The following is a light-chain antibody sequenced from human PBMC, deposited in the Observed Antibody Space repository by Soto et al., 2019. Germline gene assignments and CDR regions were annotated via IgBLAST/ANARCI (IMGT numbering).Light chain of an antibody. CDR2: GAS. Sequence: EIVLTQSPATLSLSPGERATLSCRASQSVGSYLAWYQQKPGQAPRLLIHGASNRAADIPVRFSGSGSGTDFTLTISSLEPEDFAVYYCQQRDNWPPTWTFGQGTKVEIK. J-gene: IGKJ1*01. CDR1: QSVGSY. CDR3: QQRDNWPPTWT. V-gene: IGKV3-11*01.